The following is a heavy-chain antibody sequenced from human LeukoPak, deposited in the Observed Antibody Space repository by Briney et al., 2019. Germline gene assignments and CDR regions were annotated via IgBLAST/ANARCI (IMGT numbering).Heavy chain of an antibody. CDR2: INAGNGNT. D-gene: IGHD6-19*01. V-gene: IGHV1-3*03. J-gene: IGHJ4*02. Sequence: ASVKVSCKASGYTFTSYAMHWVRQAPGQRLEWMGWINAGNGNTKYSQEFQGRVTITRDTSASTAYMELSSLRAEDTALYYCARGLSSYSSGFDYWGQGTLVTVSS. CDR1: GYTFTSYA. CDR3: ARGLSSYSSGFDY.